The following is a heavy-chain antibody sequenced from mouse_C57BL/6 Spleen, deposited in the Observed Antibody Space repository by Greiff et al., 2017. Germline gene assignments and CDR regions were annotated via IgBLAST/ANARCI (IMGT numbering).Heavy chain of an antibody. V-gene: IGHV14-4*01. Sequence: VQLQQSGAELVRPGASVKLSCTASGFNIKDDYMHWVKQRPEQGLEWIGWIDPENGDTEYASKFQGKATITADTSSNTAYLQLSSLTSEDTAVYYCLYYGSSPAWFAYWGQGTLVTVSA. J-gene: IGHJ3*01. CDR3: LYYGSSPAWFAY. CDR2: IDPENGDT. D-gene: IGHD1-1*01. CDR1: GFNIKDDY.